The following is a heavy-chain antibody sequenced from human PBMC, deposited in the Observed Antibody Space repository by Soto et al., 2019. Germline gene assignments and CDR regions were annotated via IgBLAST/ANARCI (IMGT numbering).Heavy chain of an antibody. J-gene: IGHJ6*02. CDR2: IIPTFGTG. V-gene: IGHV1-69*12. CDR3: ARDRIGVGTYYSGMDV. CDR1: GGIFGSYA. Sequence: QVQLAQSGAEVKKPGSSVKVSCKASGGIFGSYAISWVRQAPGQGLEWMGGIIPTFGTGNYAQKFQGRVTIPADACTTTAYMELSSLRSEDTAIYYFARDRIGVGTYYSGMDVWGQGTTVTVSS. D-gene: IGHD3-3*01.